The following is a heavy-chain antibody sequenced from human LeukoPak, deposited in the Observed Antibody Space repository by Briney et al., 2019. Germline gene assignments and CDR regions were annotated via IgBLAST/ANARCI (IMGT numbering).Heavy chain of an antibody. CDR1: GFTFSSYA. CDR3: AKPFSSAVVPAAYYYYYGMDV. CDR2: ISGSGGST. Sequence: GGSLRLSCAASGFTFSSYAMSWVRQAPGKGLEWVSAISGSGGSTYYADSVKGRFTISRDNSKNTLYLQMNSLRAEDTAVYYCAKPFSSAVVPAAYYYYYGMDVWGQGTTVTVSS. J-gene: IGHJ6*02. D-gene: IGHD2-2*01. V-gene: IGHV3-23*01.